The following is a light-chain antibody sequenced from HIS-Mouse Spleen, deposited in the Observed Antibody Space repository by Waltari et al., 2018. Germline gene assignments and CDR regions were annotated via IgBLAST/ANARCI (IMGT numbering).Light chain of an antibody. J-gene: IGLJ3*02. V-gene: IGLV2-23*01. Sequence: QSALTQPASVSGSPGQSITISCTGTSSDVGSYNLVSWYQQHPGKAPKLMIYEGSKRPSGGSKRFSGSKSGNTASLTISGLQAEDEADYYCCSYAGSSTYWVFGGGTKLTVL. CDR2: EGS. CDR3: CSYAGSSTYWV. CDR1: SSDVGSYNL.